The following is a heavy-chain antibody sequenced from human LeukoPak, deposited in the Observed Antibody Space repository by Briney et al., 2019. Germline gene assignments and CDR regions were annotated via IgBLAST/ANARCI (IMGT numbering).Heavy chain of an antibody. J-gene: IGHJ4*02. D-gene: IGHD1-26*01. CDR1: GGTFSSYA. CDR2: IIPIFGTA. V-gene: IGHV1-69*06. Sequence: GASVKVSCKASGGTFSSYAISWVRQAPGQGLEWMGGIIPIFGTANCAQKFQGRVTITADKSTSTAYMELSSLRAEDTAVYYCARDLIVGTTIRYYFDYWGQGTLVTVSS. CDR3: ARDLIVGTTIRYYFDY.